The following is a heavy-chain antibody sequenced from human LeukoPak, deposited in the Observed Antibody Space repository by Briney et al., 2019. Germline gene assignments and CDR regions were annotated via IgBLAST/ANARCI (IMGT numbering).Heavy chain of an antibody. Sequence: ASVKVSCEASGYTFTSCYMHWVRDAPGRGLECVGIFNLSGGGTSYAQTFWGRVTITRDTSASTVSIGLGSVRSEDTAVYYCAREFYGDSSTHPPLDPWGQGNLVTVSS. CDR1: GYTFTSCY. CDR3: AREFYGDSSTHPPLDP. V-gene: IGHV1-46*01. CDR2: FNLSGGGT. J-gene: IGHJ5*02. D-gene: IGHD6-13*01.